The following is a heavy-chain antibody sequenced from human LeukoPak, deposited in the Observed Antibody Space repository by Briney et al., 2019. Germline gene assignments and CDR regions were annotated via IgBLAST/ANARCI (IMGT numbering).Heavy chain of an antibody. CDR1: GFTFSYSW. CDR2: MNGDGSNI. J-gene: IGHJ4*02. D-gene: IGHD5-18*01. CDR3: ARDPGYGAVDY. V-gene: IGHV3-7*03. Sequence: GGSLRLSCAASGFTFSYSWMTWVRQAPGKGLEWVANMNGDGSNIYYVDSVRGRFTISRDNAKNSLHLQMSSLRAEDTAVYYCARDPGYGAVDYWGQGTLITVSS.